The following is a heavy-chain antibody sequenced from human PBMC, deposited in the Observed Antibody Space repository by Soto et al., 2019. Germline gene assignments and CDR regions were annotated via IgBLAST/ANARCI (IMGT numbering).Heavy chain of an antibody. Sequence: ASVKVSCKASGGTVSSYAISWVRQAPGQGLEWMGGSIPIFGTANYAQKFQGRVTITADESTSTAYMELSSLRSEDTAVYYCARGHRYSGSYYIGWGQGTMVTVSS. D-gene: IGHD1-26*01. V-gene: IGHV1-69*13. CDR3: ARGHRYSGSYYIG. CDR2: SIPIFGTA. CDR1: GGTVSSYA. J-gene: IGHJ4*02.